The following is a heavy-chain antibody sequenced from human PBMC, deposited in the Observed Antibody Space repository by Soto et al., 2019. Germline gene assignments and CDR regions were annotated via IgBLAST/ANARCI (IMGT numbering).Heavy chain of an antibody. CDR1: GFTFTSSA. Sequence: SVKVSCKASGFTFTSSAMQWVRQARGQRLEWIGWIVVGSGNTNYAQKFQERVTITRDMSTSTAYMELSSLRSEDTAVYYCAATPVSGWYLVGFDYWGQGTLVTVSS. J-gene: IGHJ4*02. V-gene: IGHV1-58*02. CDR3: AATPVSGWYLVGFDY. D-gene: IGHD6-19*01. CDR2: IVVGSGNT.